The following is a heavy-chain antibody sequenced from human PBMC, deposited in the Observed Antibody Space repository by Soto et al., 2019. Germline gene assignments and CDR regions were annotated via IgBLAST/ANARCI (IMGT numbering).Heavy chain of an antibody. Sequence: QVQLVESGGGVVQPGRSLRLSCAASGFTFSSYAMHWVRQAPGKGLEWVAVISYDGSNKYYADSVKGRFTISRDNSKNTLYLQMNSLRAEDTAVYYCAATGPTITILGVAMDYWGQGTLVTVSS. V-gene: IGHV3-30-3*01. CDR2: ISYDGSNK. J-gene: IGHJ4*02. CDR1: GFTFSSYA. CDR3: AATGPTITILGVAMDY. D-gene: IGHD3-3*01.